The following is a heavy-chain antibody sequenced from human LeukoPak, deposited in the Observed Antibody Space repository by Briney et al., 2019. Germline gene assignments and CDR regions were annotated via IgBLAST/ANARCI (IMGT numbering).Heavy chain of an antibody. CDR3: AKSSNYYGSGSYLDY. J-gene: IGHJ4*02. V-gene: IGHV3-73*01. Sequence: PGGSLKLSCAASGFTFSGSAMHWVRQASRKGLEWVGRIRSKANSYATAYAASVKGRFTISRDDSKNTAYLQMNSLKTEDTAVYYCAKSSNYYGSGSYLDYWGQGTLVTVSS. D-gene: IGHD3-10*01. CDR2: IRSKANSYAT. CDR1: GFTFSGSA.